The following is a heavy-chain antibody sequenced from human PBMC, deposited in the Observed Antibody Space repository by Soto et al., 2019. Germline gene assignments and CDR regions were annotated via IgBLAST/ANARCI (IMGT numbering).Heavy chain of an antibody. Sequence: SETLSLTCTVSGGFISSSTYYWGWIRQPPGRGLEWIGNIYYSGSTYYNPSLKSRVTISVDTSKNHFSLSLTSVTAADTAVYYCATEYGDYYLDYWGQGILVTVSS. CDR2: IYYSGST. J-gene: IGHJ4*02. CDR1: GGFISSSTYY. CDR3: ATEYGDYYLDY. D-gene: IGHD4-17*01. V-gene: IGHV4-39*02.